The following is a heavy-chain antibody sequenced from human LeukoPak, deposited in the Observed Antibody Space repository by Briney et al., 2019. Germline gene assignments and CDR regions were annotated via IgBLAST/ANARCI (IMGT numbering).Heavy chain of an antibody. CDR3: ARVKYSSSRYKDAFDI. V-gene: IGHV4-34*01. D-gene: IGHD6-13*01. CDR1: GGSFSGYY. CDR2: INHSGST. Sequence: PSETLSLTCSVYGGSFSGYYWSWIRQPPGKGLEWIGEINHSGSTNYNPSLKSRVTISVDTSKNQFSLKLSSVTAADTAVYYCARVKYSSSRYKDAFDISSRGTMVTVSS. J-gene: IGHJ3*02.